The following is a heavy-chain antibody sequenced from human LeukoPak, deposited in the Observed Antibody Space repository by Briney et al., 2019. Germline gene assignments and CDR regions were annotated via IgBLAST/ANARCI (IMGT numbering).Heavy chain of an antibody. J-gene: IGHJ4*02. CDR3: ARVRSRGSGTPPFGY. D-gene: IGHD3-10*01. CDR2: ISSSSSYI. Sequence: GGSLRLSCAASGFTFSSYSMNWVRQAPGKGLEWVSSISSSSSYIYYADSVKGRFTISRDNAKNSLYLQMNSLRAEDTAVYYCARVRSRGSGTPPFGYWGQGTLVTVSS. CDR1: GFTFSSYS. V-gene: IGHV3-21*01.